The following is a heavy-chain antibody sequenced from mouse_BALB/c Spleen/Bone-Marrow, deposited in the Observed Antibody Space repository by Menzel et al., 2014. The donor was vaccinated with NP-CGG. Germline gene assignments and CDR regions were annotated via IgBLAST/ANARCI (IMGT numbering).Heavy chain of an antibody. CDR2: INPSSGYT. V-gene: IGHV1-4*01. CDR3: ARAAYYRYDEGAWFAY. J-gene: IGHJ3*01. D-gene: IGHD2-14*01. CDR1: GYTFTSYT. Sequence: QVQLQHSGAELARPGASVKMSCKASGYTFTSYTMHWVKQRPGQGLEWIGYINPSSGYTNYNQKFKDKATLTADKSSSTAYMQLSSLTSEDSAVYYCARAAYYRYDEGAWFAYWGQGTLVTVSA.